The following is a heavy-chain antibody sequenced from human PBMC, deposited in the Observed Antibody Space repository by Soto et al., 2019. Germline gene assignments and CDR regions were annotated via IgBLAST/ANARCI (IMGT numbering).Heavy chain of an antibody. J-gene: IGHJ5*02. V-gene: IGHV4-31*03. Sequence: PSETLSLTCTVSGSSITSGGHYWGWIRQLPGKGLEWIAYIFHSGSTSYNPSLKSRLTISVDTSKNQFSLKLSSVTAADTAVYYCARGGQEYNYFDPWGQGTLVTVSS. CDR2: IFHSGST. CDR1: GSSITSGGHY. CDR3: ARGGQEYNYFDP. D-gene: IGHD3-10*01.